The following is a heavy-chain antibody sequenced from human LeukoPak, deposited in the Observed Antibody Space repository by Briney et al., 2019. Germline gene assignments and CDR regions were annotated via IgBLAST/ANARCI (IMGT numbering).Heavy chain of an antibody. J-gene: IGHJ4*02. Sequence: SETLSLTCTLSGYSISSGYFWGWIRQPPGKGLEWIGSIYHSGSTYYNPSLKSRVTISVDTSKNQFSLKLSSVTAADTAVYYCVSGSSFYFDYWGQGTLVTVSS. D-gene: IGHD1-26*01. CDR2: IYHSGST. CDR1: GYSISSGYF. CDR3: VSGSSFYFDY. V-gene: IGHV4-38-2*02.